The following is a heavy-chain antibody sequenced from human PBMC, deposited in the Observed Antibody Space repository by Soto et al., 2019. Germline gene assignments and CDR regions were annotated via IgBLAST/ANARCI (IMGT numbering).Heavy chain of an antibody. CDR1: GGSISSGGYY. CDR3: ASLSWFEGTYYFDY. V-gene: IGHV4-61*08. CDR2: IYYSGST. Sequence: PSETLSLTCTVSGGSISSGGYYWTWIRQHPGKGLEWTGYIYYSGSTNYNPSLKRRVTISVDTSKNQFSLKLSSVTAADTAVYYCASLSWFEGTYYFDYWGQGTLVTVSS. J-gene: IGHJ4*02. D-gene: IGHD6-13*01.